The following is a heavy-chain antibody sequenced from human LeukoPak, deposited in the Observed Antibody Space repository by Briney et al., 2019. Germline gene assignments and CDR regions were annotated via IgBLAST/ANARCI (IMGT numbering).Heavy chain of an antibody. CDR1: GFTFADYA. Sequence: GGSLRLSCTGSGFTFADYALTWVRQAPGKGLEWVASIGSKASGGKTEYAASAKGRFSISRDDSKSTAYLQMDSLKNEDTAVFYCTRWSTVSYYDLWGQGTLVSVSS. CDR2: IGSKASGGKT. CDR3: TRWSTVSYYDL. J-gene: IGHJ4*02. D-gene: IGHD4-17*01. V-gene: IGHV3-49*04.